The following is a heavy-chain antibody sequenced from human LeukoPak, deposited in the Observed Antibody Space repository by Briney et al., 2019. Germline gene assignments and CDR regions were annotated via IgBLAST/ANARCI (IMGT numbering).Heavy chain of an antibody. CDR2: INTNTGNP. CDR1: GYTFTSYA. D-gene: IGHD3-22*01. J-gene: IGHJ5*02. V-gene: IGHV7-4-1*02. Sequence: GAAVKVSCKASGYTFTSYAMNLVRQAPGQGLEWMGWINTNTGNPTYAQGFTGRVVFSLDTSVSTAYLQISSLKAEDTAVYYCAREWDYDSSGYSNWFDPWGQGTLVTVSS. CDR3: AREWDYDSSGYSNWFDP.